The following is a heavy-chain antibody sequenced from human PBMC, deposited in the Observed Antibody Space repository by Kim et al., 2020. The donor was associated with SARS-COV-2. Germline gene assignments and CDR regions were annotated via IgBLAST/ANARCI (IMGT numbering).Heavy chain of an antibody. V-gene: IGHV4-4*02. J-gene: IGHJ6*02. D-gene: IGHD3-10*01. CDR3: ARDPDNYGSGIKSDTGVRGMDV. CDR2: IYHSGST. CDR1: GGSISSSNW. Sequence: SETLSLTCAVSGGSISSSNWWSWVRQPPGKGLEWIGEIYHSGSTNYNPSLKSRVTISVDKSKNQFSLKLSSVTAADTAVYYCARDPDNYGSGIKSDTGVRGMDVWGQGTTVTVSS.